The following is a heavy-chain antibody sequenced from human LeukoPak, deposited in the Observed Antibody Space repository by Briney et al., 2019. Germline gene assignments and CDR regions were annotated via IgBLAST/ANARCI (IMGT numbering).Heavy chain of an antibody. Sequence: GGFLRLSCAASGFTFNNYGMSWVRQAPGKGLEWVSGLSGSGGSVWYADSVKGRFTISRDNSKNTLYLQLNSLRAEDTAIYYCVKARGAGSHKDWYFDSWGQGTLVTVSS. V-gene: IGHV3-23*01. CDR3: VKARGAGSHKDWYFDS. CDR2: LSGSGGSV. J-gene: IGHJ4*02. D-gene: IGHD1-26*01. CDR1: GFTFNNYG.